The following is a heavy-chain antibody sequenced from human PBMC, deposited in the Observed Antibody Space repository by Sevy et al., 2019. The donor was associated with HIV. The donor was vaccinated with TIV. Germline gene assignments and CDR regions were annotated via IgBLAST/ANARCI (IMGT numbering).Heavy chain of an antibody. CDR1: GDSINNYY. J-gene: IGHJ4*02. CDR2: TSYSGTT. D-gene: IGHD2-2*02. Sequence: SETLSLTCSVSGDSINNYYWSWIRQPPGKGLEWIGYTSYSGTTNYSPSLKSRVDISVDTSMHHFSLNINSVTAADTAVYYCARLRWDVVDAPGATPGCYFDSWGQGILVIVSS. CDR3: ARLRWDVVDAPGATPGCYFDS. V-gene: IGHV4-59*12.